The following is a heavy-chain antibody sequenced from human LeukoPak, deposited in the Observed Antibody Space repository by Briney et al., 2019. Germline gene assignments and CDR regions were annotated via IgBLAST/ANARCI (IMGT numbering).Heavy chain of an antibody. J-gene: IGHJ4*02. CDR1: GFTFSSYG. Sequence: GGSLRLSCAASGFTFSSYGMHWVRQAPGKGLEWVAFIRYDGSNKYYADSVKGRFTISRDNSKNTLYLQMNSLRAEDTAVYHCAKGHSSSWPVFDYWGQGTLVTVSS. CDR2: IRYDGSNK. CDR3: AKGHSSSWPVFDY. D-gene: IGHD6-13*01. V-gene: IGHV3-30*02.